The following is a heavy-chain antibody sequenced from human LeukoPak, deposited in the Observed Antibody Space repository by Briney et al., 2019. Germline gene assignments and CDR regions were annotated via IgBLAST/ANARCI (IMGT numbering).Heavy chain of an antibody. V-gene: IGHV4-34*01. CDR3: ARGRNRGRAGLSSGSPRSTYYYYGMDV. D-gene: IGHD3-10*01. CDR1: GGSFSGYY. J-gene: IGHJ6*04. Sequence: SETLSLTCAVYGGSFSGYYWSWIRQPPGKGLEWIGEINHSGSTNYNPSLKSRVTISVDTSKNQFSLKLSSVTAADTAVYYCARGRNRGRAGLSSGSPRSTYYYYGMDVWGKGTTVTVSS. CDR2: INHSGST.